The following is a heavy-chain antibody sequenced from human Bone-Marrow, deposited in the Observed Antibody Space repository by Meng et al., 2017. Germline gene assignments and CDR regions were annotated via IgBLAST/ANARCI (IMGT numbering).Heavy chain of an antibody. J-gene: IGHJ3*02. CDR1: GYTFTGYY. V-gene: IGHV1-2*06. Sequence: ASVKVSCKASGYTFTGYYMHWVRQAPGQGLEWMGRINPNSGGTNYAQKFQGRVTMTRDTSTSTVYMELSSLRSEDTAVYYCARDGGITMPGRGFDIWGQGTRVT. CDR3: ARDGGITMPGRGFDI. D-gene: IGHD3-10*01. CDR2: INPNSGGT.